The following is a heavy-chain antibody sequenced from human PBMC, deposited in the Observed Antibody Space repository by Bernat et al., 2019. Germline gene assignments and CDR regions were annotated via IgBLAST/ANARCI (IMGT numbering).Heavy chain of an antibody. Sequence: QVQLQASGPGLVKPSETLSLTCTVSGGSLDYYYWGWSRQPPGRGLEWIGYVHYIGSATYNPFFQSRVTLSVDTARNQFSLKISSVISADTAVYFCSRDPYGATIWGKGTAVTVSS. D-gene: IGHD4-17*01. CDR1: GGSLDYYY. CDR2: VHYIGSA. CDR3: SRDPYGATI. J-gene: IGHJ6*04. V-gene: IGHV4-59*01.